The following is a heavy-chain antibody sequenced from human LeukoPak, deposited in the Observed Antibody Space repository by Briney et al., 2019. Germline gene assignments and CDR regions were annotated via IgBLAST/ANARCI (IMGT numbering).Heavy chain of an antibody. J-gene: IGHJ4*02. D-gene: IGHD3-10*01. CDR2: IYYSGST. V-gene: IGHV4-39*01. CDR1: GDSISSSSYY. Sequence: KPSETLSLTCTVSGDSISSSSYYWGWIRQPPGMGLEWIGSIYYSGSTYYNPSLKSRVTISVDTSKNQFSLKLSSVTAADTAVYYCARHPRASGSFKNFDYWGQGTLVTVSS. CDR3: ARHPRASGSFKNFDY.